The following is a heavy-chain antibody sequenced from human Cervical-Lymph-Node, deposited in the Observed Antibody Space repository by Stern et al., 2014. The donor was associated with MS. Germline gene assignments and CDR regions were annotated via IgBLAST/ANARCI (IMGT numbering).Heavy chain of an antibody. V-gene: IGHV3-21*01. D-gene: IGHD3-10*01. CDR2: ISYSSSHI. CDR3: AADYYGSGSYYSAGSDY. Sequence: EVQLVQSGGGLVKPGGSLRLSCAASGFTFSNYNMHWVRHVLRKGLEWLSSISYSSSHIYYGVSVKGRFTVSRDNAKSSLFLQMDSLRADDTAVYYCAADYYGSGSYYSAGSDYWGQGALVTVSS. J-gene: IGHJ4*02. CDR1: GFTFSNYN.